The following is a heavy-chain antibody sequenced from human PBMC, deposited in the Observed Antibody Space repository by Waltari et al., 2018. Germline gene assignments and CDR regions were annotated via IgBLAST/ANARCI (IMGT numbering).Heavy chain of an antibody. V-gene: IGHV3-15*01. D-gene: IGHD2-2*01. CDR2: LKSKAEGGTT. CDR1: GFTFANAW. CDR3: TTEGGRTWPMY. Sequence: EVQLVESGGGLVKPGDSLRLSCVASGFTFANAWINWVRQAPGKGVEWVGRLKSKAEGGTTDYAAPVKGRFAISREDSKDTAYLQMNSLKTEDTAMYFCTTEGGRTWPMYWGQGTLVTVSS. J-gene: IGHJ4*02.